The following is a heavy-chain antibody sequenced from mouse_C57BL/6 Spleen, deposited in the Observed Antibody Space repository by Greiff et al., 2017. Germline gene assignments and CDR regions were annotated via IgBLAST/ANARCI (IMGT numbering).Heavy chain of an antibody. CDR1: GYTFTSYW. Sequence: VQLQQPGAELVKPGASVKLSCKASGYTFTSYWMHWVQQRPGQGLEWIGLIHPNRGTTNYTETFKSKATLTVDKSTSTGYIQHSSLTSEDTAVYYCARPITTVVAVYYAMDYWGQGTSVTVSS. J-gene: IGHJ4*01. CDR3: ARPITTVVAVYYAMDY. V-gene: IGHV1-64*01. D-gene: IGHD1-1*01. CDR2: IHPNRGTT.